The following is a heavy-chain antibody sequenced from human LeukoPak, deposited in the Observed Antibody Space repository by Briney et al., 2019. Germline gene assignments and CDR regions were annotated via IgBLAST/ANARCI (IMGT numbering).Heavy chain of an antibody. CDR2: IILILGIA. CDR1: GGTFSSYA. J-gene: IGHJ4*02. V-gene: IGHV1-69*04. CDR3: ARGPPSTGFDY. Sequence: SVKVSCKASGGTFSSYAISWVRQAPGHGLGWMGRIILILGIANYAQKFQGRVTMTRDTSISTAYMELSRLRSDDTAVYYCARGPPSTGFDYWGQGTLVTVSS. D-gene: IGHD2-8*02.